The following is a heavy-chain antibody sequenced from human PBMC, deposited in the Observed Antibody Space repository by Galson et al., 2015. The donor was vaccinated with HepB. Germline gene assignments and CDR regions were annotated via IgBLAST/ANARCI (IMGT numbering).Heavy chain of an antibody. V-gene: IGHV3-11*03. D-gene: IGHD6-13*01. CDR3: ARHTESSDFTLVPYYYYGMDV. J-gene: IGHJ6*02. CDR2: ISSSSSYT. Sequence: SLRLSCAASGFTSSDYYMSWIRQAPGKGLKWVSYISSSSSYTNYADPVKGRFTISRDNAKNSLYLQMNSLRAEDTAVYYCARHTESSDFTLVPYYYYGMDVWGQGTTVTVSS. CDR1: GFTSSDYY.